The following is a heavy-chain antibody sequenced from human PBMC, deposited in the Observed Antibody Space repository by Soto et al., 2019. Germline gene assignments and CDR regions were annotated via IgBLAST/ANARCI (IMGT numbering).Heavy chain of an antibody. D-gene: IGHD3-22*01. CDR2: ISAYSGNT. Sequence: ASVKVSCTASGYTFTSYGISWVRQAPGQGLEWMGRISAYSGNTNYAQKFQGRVTMTRDTSTSTVYMELSSLRSEDTAVYYCARATKLDSSGYYFGYWGQGTLVTVSS. CDR3: ARATKLDSSGYYFGY. J-gene: IGHJ4*02. V-gene: IGHV1-18*01. CDR1: GYTFTSYG.